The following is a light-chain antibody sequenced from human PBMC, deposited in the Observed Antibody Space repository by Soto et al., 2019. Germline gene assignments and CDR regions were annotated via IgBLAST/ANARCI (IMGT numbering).Light chain of an antibody. CDR3: CSYAGTYTEV. Sequence: QSALTQPRSVSGSPGQSVTISCTGTSSDVGGYNCVSWYQQYAGKTPKLLIYDVSKRPSGVPDRFSGSKSGNTASLSISGLQAEDEADYYCCSYAGTYTEVFGGGTKLTVL. CDR1: SSDVGGYNC. CDR2: DVS. J-gene: IGLJ2*01. V-gene: IGLV2-11*01.